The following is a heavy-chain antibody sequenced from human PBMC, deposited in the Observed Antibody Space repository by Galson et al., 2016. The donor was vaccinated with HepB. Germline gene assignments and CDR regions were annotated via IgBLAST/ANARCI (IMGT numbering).Heavy chain of an antibody. D-gene: IGHD3/OR15-3a*01. V-gene: IGHV4-39*01. CDR3: ARPARTGYLGLSAFDR. Sequence: SETLSLTCTVSGGFINGSLFYWAWIRQPPGKGLEWIGSIYYVGSTYYSPSLKSRVTVSVDTTKNQFSLKLTSVTATDTAVYYCARPARTGYLGLSAFDRWGQGTMVTVSS. CDR1: GGFINGSLFY. J-gene: IGHJ3*01. CDR2: IYYVGST.